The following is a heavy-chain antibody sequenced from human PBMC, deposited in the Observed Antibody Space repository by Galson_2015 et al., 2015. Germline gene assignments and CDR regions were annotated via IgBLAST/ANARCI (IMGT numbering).Heavy chain of an antibody. D-gene: IGHD3-10*01. J-gene: IGHJ6*02. V-gene: IGHV1-8*01. Sequence: SVKVSCKASGYTFTSYDINWVRQATGQGLEWMGWMNPNSGNTGYAQKFQGRVTMTRNTSISTAYMELSSLRSEDTAVYYCARGSLVLLWFGETHGVDVWGQGTTVTVSS. CDR3: ARGSLVLLWFGETHGVDV. CDR2: MNPNSGNT. CDR1: GYTFTSYD.